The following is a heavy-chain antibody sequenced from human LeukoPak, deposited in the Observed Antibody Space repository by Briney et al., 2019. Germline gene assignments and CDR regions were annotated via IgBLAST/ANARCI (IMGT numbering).Heavy chain of an antibody. Sequence: ASVKVSCKASGYTFTGYYMHWVRQAPGQGLEWMGWINPNSGGTNYAQKFQGRVTMTRDTSISTAYMELSRLRSDDTAVYYCARARGEMATVDYYMDVWGKGTTVTVSS. D-gene: IGHD5-24*01. CDR1: GYTFTGYY. CDR2: INPNSGGT. V-gene: IGHV1-2*02. CDR3: ARARGEMATVDYYMDV. J-gene: IGHJ6*03.